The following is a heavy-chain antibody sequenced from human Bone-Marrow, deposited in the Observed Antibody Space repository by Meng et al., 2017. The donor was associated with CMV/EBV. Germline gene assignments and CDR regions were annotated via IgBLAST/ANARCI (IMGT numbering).Heavy chain of an antibody. CDR3: AKAGPHYDFWSGLGYNWFDP. V-gene: IGHV3-21*04. CDR2: ISSSSSYI. Sequence: GESLKISCAASGFTFSSYSMNWVRQAPGKGLEWVSSISSSSSYIYYADSVKGRFTISRDNSKNTLYLQMNSLRAEDTAVYYCAKAGPHYDFWSGLGYNWFDPWGQGTLVTVSS. J-gene: IGHJ5*02. CDR1: GFTFSSYS. D-gene: IGHD3-3*01.